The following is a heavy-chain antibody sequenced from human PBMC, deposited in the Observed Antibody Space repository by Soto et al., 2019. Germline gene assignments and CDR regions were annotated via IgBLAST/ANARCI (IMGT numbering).Heavy chain of an antibody. Sequence: PSETLSLTCASSGCSISSSNWWSWVRQPPGKGLEWIGEIYYSGTTYYNPSLKSRVTISEDTSRNQFSLKLSSVTAADTAVFYCARLIHCKTTSCYFDYWGQGTLVTVS. V-gene: IGHV4-4*02. CDR2: IYYSGTT. CDR1: GCSISSSNW. CDR3: ARLIHCKTTSCYFDY. J-gene: IGHJ4*02. D-gene: IGHD2-2*01.